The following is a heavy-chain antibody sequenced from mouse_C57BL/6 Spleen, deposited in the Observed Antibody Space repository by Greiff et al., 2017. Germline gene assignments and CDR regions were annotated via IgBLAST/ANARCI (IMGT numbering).Heavy chain of an antibody. V-gene: IGHV14-4*01. J-gene: IGHJ2*01. CDR1: GFNIKDDY. CDR3: TTDGSILNY. Sequence: EVHLVESGAELVRPGASVKLSCTASGFNIKDDYMHWVKQRPEQGLEWIGWIDPENGDTESASKFQGKATITADTSSNTAYLQLSSLTSEDTAVYYCTTDGSILNYWGQGTTLTVSS. CDR2: IDPENGDT. D-gene: IGHD1-1*01.